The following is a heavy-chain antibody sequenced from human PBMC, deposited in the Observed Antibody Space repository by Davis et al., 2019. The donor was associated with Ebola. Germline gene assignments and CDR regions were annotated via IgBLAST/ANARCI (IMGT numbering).Heavy chain of an antibody. J-gene: IGHJ6*02. D-gene: IGHD6-19*01. CDR3: AKGPPGYSSGWLIYYYYGMDV. V-gene: IGHV1-69*04. CDR2: IIPILGIA. Sequence: AASVKVSCKASGGTFSSYAISWVRQAPGQGLEWMGRIIPILGIANYAQKFQGRVTITADKSTSTAYMELSSLRSEDTAVYYCAKGPPGYSSGWLIYYYYGMDVWGQGTTVTVSS. CDR1: GGTFSSYA.